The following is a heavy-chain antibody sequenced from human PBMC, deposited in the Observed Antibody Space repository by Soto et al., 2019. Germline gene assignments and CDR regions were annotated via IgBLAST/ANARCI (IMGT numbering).Heavy chain of an antibody. J-gene: IGHJ5*02. Sequence: PSETLSLTCAVPGGSISSGGYSWSWIRQPPGKGLEWIGYMYHSGSTYYNPSLKSRVTISIDRSKNQFSLKLSSVTAADTAAYYCAGVPGDFWSGYYSWFDPWGQGTLLTVSS. D-gene: IGHD3-3*01. CDR3: AGVPGDFWSGYYSWFDP. CDR1: GGSISSGGYS. V-gene: IGHV4-30-2*01. CDR2: MYHSGST.